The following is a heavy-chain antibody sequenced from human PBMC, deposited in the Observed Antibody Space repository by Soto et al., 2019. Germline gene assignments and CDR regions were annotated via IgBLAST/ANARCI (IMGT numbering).Heavy chain of an antibody. V-gene: IGHV4-34*01. CDR2: INHSGST. CDR1: GGSFSGYY. J-gene: IGHJ4*02. Sequence: PSETLSLTCAVCGGSFSGYYWSWIRQPPGKGLEWIGEINHSGSTNYNPSLKSRVTISVDTSKNQFSLKLSSVTAADTAVYYCARGDFRVTSPRYWGQGNLVTVSS. CDR3: ARGDFRVTSPRY. D-gene: IGHD2-21*02.